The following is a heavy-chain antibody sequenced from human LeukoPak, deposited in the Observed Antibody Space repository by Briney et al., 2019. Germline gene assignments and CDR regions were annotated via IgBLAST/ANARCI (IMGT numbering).Heavy chain of an antibody. CDR1: GDSINSYY. J-gene: IGHJ3*02. CDR3: ATTSWAFDI. V-gene: IGHV4-59*08. Sequence: SETLSLTCTVSGDSINSYYWSWLRQPPGKGLEWIGYIYYSGSTNYNPSLKSRVTISVDTSKNQFSLKLSSVTAADTAVYYCATTSWAFDIWGQGTMVTVSS. CDR2: IYYSGST.